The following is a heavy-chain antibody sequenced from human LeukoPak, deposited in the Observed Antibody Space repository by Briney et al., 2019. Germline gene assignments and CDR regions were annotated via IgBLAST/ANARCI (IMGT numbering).Heavy chain of an antibody. D-gene: IGHD3-3*01. J-gene: IGHJ4*02. CDR2: ISSSSSTI. CDR1: GFTFSSYS. Sequence: GGSLRLSCAASGFTFSSYSMNWVRQAPGKGLEWVSYISSSSSTIYYADSVKGRFTISRDNAKNSLYLQMNSLRAEDTAVYYCARASLRKPYYFDYWGQGTLVTVSS. V-gene: IGHV3-48*01. CDR3: ARASLRKPYYFDY.